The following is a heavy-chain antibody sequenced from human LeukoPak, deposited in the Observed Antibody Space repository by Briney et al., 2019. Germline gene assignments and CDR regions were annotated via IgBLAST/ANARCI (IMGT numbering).Heavy chain of an antibody. Sequence: GGSLRLSCAASGFPFSSYWMAWVRQAPGKGLEWVGFIRSKTYGKTTEYAASVKGRFTISRDDSKNIAYLQMNSLKTEDTAVYYCTRFVPYLDYWGQGTLVTVSS. J-gene: IGHJ4*02. CDR1: GFPFSSYW. V-gene: IGHV3-49*04. CDR2: IRSKTYGKTT. CDR3: TRFVPYLDY.